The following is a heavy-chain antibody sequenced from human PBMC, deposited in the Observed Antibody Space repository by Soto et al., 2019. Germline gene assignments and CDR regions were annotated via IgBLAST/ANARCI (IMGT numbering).Heavy chain of an antibody. J-gene: IGHJ4*02. CDR1: GDSISSSY. V-gene: IGHV4-59*01. Sequence: SETLSLTCSVSGDSISSSYWSWIRQPPGKGLEWIGYIYYSGSTNYNPSLKSRVTISLDTSKNQFSLKVSSVTAADTAVYYCTSRRDWTAVDPFDYWGLGTLVTVSS. CDR3: TSRRDWTAVDPFDY. CDR2: IYYSGST. D-gene: IGHD5-18*01.